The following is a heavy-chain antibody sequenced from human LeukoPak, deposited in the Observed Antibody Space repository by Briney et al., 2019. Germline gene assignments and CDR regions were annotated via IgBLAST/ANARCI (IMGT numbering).Heavy chain of an antibody. CDR2: ISSSSSYI. Sequence: GGSLRLSRAASGFTFSSYSMNWVRQAPGKGLEWVSSISSSSSYIYYADSVKGRFTISRDNAKNSLYLQMNSLRAEDTAVYYCASRYCSGGSCLVYWGQGTLVTVSS. D-gene: IGHD2-15*01. J-gene: IGHJ4*02. CDR1: GFTFSSYS. V-gene: IGHV3-21*01. CDR3: ASRYCSGGSCLVY.